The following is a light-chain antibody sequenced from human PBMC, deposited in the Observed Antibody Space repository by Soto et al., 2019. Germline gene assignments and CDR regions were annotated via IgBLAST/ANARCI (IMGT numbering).Light chain of an antibody. CDR3: LQDHNYPLT. V-gene: IGKV1-6*02. Sequence: AIQMAQSPSSLSASVGDRVTITCRASQGIGNDVGWYQQKPGKAPKLLLYAATTLQSGGPSRFSGTRSGRDFTLTISSLQPEEFATDDCLQDHNYPLTFGGGTKGQIK. CDR2: AAT. CDR1: QGIGND. J-gene: IGKJ4*01.